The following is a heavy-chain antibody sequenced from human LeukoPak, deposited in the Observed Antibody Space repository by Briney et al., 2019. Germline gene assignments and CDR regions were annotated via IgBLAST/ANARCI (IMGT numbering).Heavy chain of an antibody. Sequence: PGGSLRLSCAASGFTFSSYEMNWVRQAPGKGLEWVSYISSSGSTIYYADSAKGRFTISRDNAKNSLYLQMNSLRAEDTAVYYCARASNLGEWLAYYFDYWGQGTLVTVSS. D-gene: IGHD3-10*01. CDR1: GFTFSSYE. J-gene: IGHJ4*02. CDR2: ISSSGSTI. V-gene: IGHV3-48*03. CDR3: ARASNLGEWLAYYFDY.